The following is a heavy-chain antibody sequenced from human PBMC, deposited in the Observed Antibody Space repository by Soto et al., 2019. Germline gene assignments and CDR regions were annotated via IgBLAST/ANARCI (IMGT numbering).Heavy chain of an antibody. CDR3: ATNRRTVTTYYYYYYYMDV. V-gene: IGHV1-24*01. CDR2: FDPEDSET. CDR1: GYTLTELS. D-gene: IGHD4-17*01. Sequence: ASVKVSCKVSGYTLTELSMHWVRQAPGKGLEWMGGFDPEDSETIYAQKFQGRVTMTEDTSTDTAYMELSSLRSEDTAVYYCATNRRTVTTYYYYYYYMDVWGKGTTVTVSS. J-gene: IGHJ6*03.